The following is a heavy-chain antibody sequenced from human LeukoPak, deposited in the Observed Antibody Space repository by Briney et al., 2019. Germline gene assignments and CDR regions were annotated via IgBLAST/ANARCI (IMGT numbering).Heavy chain of an antibody. J-gene: IGHJ6*03. Sequence: ASVKVSCKASGGTFSSYTISWVRQAPGQGLEWMGRIIPILGIANYAQKFQGRVTITADKSTSTAYMELSSLRSEDTAVYYCAREVVDTAMADHYYYYMDVWGKGTTVTVSS. D-gene: IGHD5-18*01. CDR3: AREVVDTAMADHYYYYMDV. V-gene: IGHV1-69*04. CDR1: GGTFSSYT. CDR2: IIPILGIA.